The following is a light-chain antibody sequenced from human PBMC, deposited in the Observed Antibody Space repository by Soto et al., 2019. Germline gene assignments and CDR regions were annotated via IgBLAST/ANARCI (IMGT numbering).Light chain of an antibody. CDR2: GAS. V-gene: IGKV3-20*01. Sequence: EIVLTQSPGTLSLSPGERATLSCRASQSVSSSYLAWYQQKPGQAPRLLIYGASSRATGIPDRFSGSGSGTDSPLNISRLESEDFAVYYCQPYCSSINFGQGTRMEI. CDR3: QPYCSSIN. J-gene: IGKJ5*01. CDR1: QSVSSSY.